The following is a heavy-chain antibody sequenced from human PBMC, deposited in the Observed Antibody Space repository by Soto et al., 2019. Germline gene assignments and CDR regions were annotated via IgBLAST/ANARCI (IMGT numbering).Heavy chain of an antibody. CDR3: ARTSHKEAADDDAFDI. CDR2: IYSGGST. J-gene: IGHJ3*02. Sequence: EVQLVETGGGLIQPGGSLSLSCAASGFTVSSNYMSWVRQAPGKGLEWVSVIYSGGSTYYADSVKGRFTISRDNYKNTRYLQMNSLRAEDTAVYYCARTSHKEAADDDAFDIWGQGTMVTVSS. V-gene: IGHV3-53*02. D-gene: IGHD6-13*01. CDR1: GFTVSSNY.